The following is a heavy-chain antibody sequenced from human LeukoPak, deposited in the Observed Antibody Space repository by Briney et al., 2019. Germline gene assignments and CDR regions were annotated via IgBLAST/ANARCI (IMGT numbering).Heavy chain of an antibody. V-gene: IGHV3-74*01. CDR3: AKAYQGDAFDI. CDR1: GFTFSSYW. CDR2: INTDGSST. J-gene: IGHJ3*02. Sequence: GGSLRLSCAASGFTFSSYWMHWVRQAPGKGLVWVSRINTDGSSTSYADSVKGRFTISRDNAKNTLYLRMNSLRAEDTAVYYCAKAYQGDAFDIWGQGTMVTVSS.